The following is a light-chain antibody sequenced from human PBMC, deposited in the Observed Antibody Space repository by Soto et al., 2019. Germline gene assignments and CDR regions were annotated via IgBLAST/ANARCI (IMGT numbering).Light chain of an antibody. CDR1: QSIGNW. CDR2: DTS. V-gene: IGKV1-5*01. Sequence: DIQITQSPSALSASVRHRVTITCRAIQSIGNWLAWYQQKPGKAPKLLVSDTSTLETGVPSRFSGSASGTEFTVTISSLQPDDSATYYCQQYNSYYTFGQGTKVDIK. CDR3: QQYNSYYT. J-gene: IGKJ2*01.